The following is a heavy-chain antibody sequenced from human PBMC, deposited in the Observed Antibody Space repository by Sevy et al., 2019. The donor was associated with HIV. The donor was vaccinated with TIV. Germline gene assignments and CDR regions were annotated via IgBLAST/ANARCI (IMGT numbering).Heavy chain of an antibody. CDR1: GVSISRSSYD. D-gene: IGHD3-10*01. J-gene: IGHJ4*02. Sequence: SETLSLTCTVSGVSISRSSYDWGWIRQPPGKGLEWFGSIFFSGSTYYNPSPKSRVTISVDTSKNQFSLKLNSVTAADTALYYCARQGGLVDRAFDYWGQGTLVTVSS. CDR2: IFFSGST. CDR3: ARQGGLVDRAFDY. V-gene: IGHV4-39*01.